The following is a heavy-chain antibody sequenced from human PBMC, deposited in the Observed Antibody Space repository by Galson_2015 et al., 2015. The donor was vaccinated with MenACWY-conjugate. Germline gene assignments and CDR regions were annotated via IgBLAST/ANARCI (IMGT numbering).Heavy chain of an antibody. CDR1: GFTFSNYA. Sequence: LRLSCAASGFTFSNYAMSWVRQAPGKGLEWVSGLSGSGGRTNYADSVKGRFTISRDNSKNTLCLQMNSLRADDTAVYYCAKTTDGDYPYYLDHWGQGTLVTVSS. D-gene: IGHD4-17*01. CDR3: AKTTDGDYPYYLDH. V-gene: IGHV3-23*01. CDR2: LSGSGGRT. J-gene: IGHJ4*02.